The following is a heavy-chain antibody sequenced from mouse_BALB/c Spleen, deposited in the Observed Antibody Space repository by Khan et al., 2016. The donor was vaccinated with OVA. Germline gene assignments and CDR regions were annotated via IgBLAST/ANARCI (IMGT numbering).Heavy chain of an antibody. J-gene: IGHJ3*01. V-gene: IGHV1-4*01. CDR2: IIPSSDYT. Sequence: QVQLKQSGAELARPGASVKMSCKASGYTFTTYTIHWVKQRPGQGLEWIGYIIPSSDYTNYNQKFKDKATLTADKSSSTAYLQLRSLTSEASADLYSAREGAYYRSDGWFAYWGQGTLVTVSA. CDR1: GYTFTTYT. CDR3: AREGAYYRSDGWFAY. D-gene: IGHD2-14*01.